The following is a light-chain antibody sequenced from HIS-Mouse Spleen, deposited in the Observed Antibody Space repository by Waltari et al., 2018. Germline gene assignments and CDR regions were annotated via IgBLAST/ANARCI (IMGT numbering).Light chain of an antibody. CDR2: EVS. CDR3: SSYAGSNNSLYV. V-gene: IGLV2-8*01. CDR1: SSAVGGYNY. Sequence: QSALTQPPPAPGSPAQSFTISVPGTSSAVGGYNYVSWYQQHPGKAPKLMIYEVSKRPSGVPDRFSGSKSGNTASLTVSGLQAEDEADYYCSSYAGSNNSLYVFGTGTKVTVL. J-gene: IGLJ1*01.